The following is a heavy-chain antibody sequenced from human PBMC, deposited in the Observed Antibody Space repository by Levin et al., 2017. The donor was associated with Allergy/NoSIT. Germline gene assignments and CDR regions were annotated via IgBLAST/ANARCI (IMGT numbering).Heavy chain of an antibody. J-gene: IGHJ4*02. CDR3: TSTLGY. CDR2: IKRKTDGGTT. CDR1: GFTFSNVW. Sequence: GGSLRLSCAASGFTFSNVWLTWVRQAPGKGLEWVGRIKRKTDGGTTDYAAPVKGRFTISRDDSKNTLYLQMSSLKTDDTAVYYCTSTLGYWGQGTLVTVSS. V-gene: IGHV3-15*01. D-gene: IGHD2-15*01.